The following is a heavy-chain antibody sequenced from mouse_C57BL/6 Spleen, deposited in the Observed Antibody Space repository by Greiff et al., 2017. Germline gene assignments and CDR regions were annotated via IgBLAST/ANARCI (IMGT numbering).Heavy chain of an antibody. D-gene: IGHD2-1*01. Sequence: QVKLQQSGPGLVAPSQSLSITCTVSGFSLTSYAISWVRQPPGKGLEWLGVIWTGGGTNYNSALKSRLSISKDNSKSQVFLKMNSLQTDDTARYYCARNGGGNYSYAMDYWGQGTSVTVSS. J-gene: IGHJ4*01. CDR2: IWTGGGT. V-gene: IGHV2-9-1*01. CDR3: ARNGGGNYSYAMDY. CDR1: GFSLTSYA.